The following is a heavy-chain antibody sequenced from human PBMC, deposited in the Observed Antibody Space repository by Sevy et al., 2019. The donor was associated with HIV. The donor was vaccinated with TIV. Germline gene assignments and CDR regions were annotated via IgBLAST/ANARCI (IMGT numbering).Heavy chain of an antibody. J-gene: IGHJ4*02. CDR1: GFTFSTNS. CDR3: ARGPSFLVVSDAPVDY. V-gene: IGHV3-48*01. Sequence: GGSLRLSCLASGFTFSTNSMNWVRQAPGKGLEWVSYINSPSSTIHYADSVKGRFTIFRDNAQNSLYLQMNSLRGEDTAVYYCARGPSFLVVSDAPVDYWGQGTLVTVSS. CDR2: INSPSSTI. D-gene: IGHD2-8*02.